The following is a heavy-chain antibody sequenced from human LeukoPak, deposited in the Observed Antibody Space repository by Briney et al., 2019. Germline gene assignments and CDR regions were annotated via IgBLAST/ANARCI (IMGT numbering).Heavy chain of an antibody. J-gene: IGHJ4*02. D-gene: IGHD6-19*01. V-gene: IGHV1-8*01. CDR3: LLWDMAGVVY. CDR1: GYTFTSHD. Sequence: ASVKVSCKASGYTFTSHDLNWVRQATGQGPEWMGWMNPSSGNTGFAQQFQGRVTMTRITSINTAYMELYSLTSEDTAVYYCLLWDMAGVVYWGQGTLVTVSS. CDR2: MNPSSGNT.